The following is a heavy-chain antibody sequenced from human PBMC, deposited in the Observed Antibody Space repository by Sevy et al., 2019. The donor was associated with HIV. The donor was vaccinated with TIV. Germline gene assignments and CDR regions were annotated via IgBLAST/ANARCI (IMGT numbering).Heavy chain of an antibody. CDR3: ARDHGESSGYYPLGAFDI. D-gene: IGHD3-22*01. J-gene: IGHJ3*02. CDR2: ISGSGGST. Sequence: GGSLRLSCAASGFTFTTYAMNWVRQAPGKGLEWVSTISGSGGSTYYADSVKGRFTISRDNSKNTLYLQMNSLRAADTALYYRARDHGESSGYYPLGAFDIWGQGTMVTVSS. CDR1: GFTFTTYA. V-gene: IGHV3-23*01.